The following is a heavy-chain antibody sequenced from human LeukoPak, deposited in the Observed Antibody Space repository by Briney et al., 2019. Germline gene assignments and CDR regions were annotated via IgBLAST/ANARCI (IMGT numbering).Heavy chain of an antibody. J-gene: IGHJ3*02. CDR3: ARPMTTEGAFDI. D-gene: IGHD4-11*01. CDR2: ISYDGSNK. CDR1: GFTFNAFG. V-gene: IGHV3-30*03. Sequence: PGGSLRLSCAASGFTFNAFGMNWVHQAPGKGLEWVAVISYDGSNKYYADSVKGRFTISRDNSKNTLYLQMNSLRAEDTAVYYCARPMTTEGAFDIWGQGTVVTVSS.